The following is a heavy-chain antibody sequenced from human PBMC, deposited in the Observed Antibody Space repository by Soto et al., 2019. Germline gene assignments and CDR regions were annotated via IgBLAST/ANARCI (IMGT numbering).Heavy chain of an antibody. CDR3: ARRGSGSYYDY. V-gene: IGHV3-23*01. CDR2: ISGSGGST. CDR1: GFTFSSYA. J-gene: IGHJ4*02. Sequence: EVQLLESGGGLVQPGGSLRLSCAASGFTFSSYAMRWVRRAPVKGLEWVSAISGSGGSTYYADSVKGRFTISRDNSKNTLHLQMNSLRAEDTAVYYCARRGSGSYYDYWGQGTLVTVSS. D-gene: IGHD1-26*01.